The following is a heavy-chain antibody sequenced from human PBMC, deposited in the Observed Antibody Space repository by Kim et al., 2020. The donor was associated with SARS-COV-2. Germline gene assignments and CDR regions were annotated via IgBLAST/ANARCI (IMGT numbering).Heavy chain of an antibody. V-gene: IGHV3-23*01. Sequence: GGSLRLSCATSGFTFSSYAMSWVRQAPGKGLEWVSAISGSGGSTYYADSVKGQFTISRDNSKNTLYLQMNGLRAEDTAVYYCAKYPYYGSGSYYYGMDVWGQGTTVTVSS. CDR1: GFTFSSYA. D-gene: IGHD3-10*01. CDR2: ISGSGGST. J-gene: IGHJ6*02. CDR3: AKYPYYGSGSYYYGMDV.